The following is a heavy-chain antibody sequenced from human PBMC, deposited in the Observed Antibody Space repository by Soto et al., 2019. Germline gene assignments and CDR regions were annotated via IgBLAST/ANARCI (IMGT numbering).Heavy chain of an antibody. V-gene: IGHV4-61*08. CDR3: AREENSSSFSFSPAGWFDP. D-gene: IGHD6-13*01. Sequence: PSETLALTCTVSGGSISSGDYYWSWIRQSPGKGLEWIGYITYRASTNYNPSLQSRVTMSVDTSKNLFSLKLSSVTAADTAVYYCAREENSSSFSFSPAGWFDPWGQGTLVTVSS. J-gene: IGHJ5*02. CDR1: GGSISSGDYY. CDR2: ITYRAST.